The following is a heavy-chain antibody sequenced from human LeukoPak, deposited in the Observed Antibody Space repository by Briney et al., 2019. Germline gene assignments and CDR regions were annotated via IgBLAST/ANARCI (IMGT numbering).Heavy chain of an antibody. D-gene: IGHD6-19*01. CDR2: INSDGSST. V-gene: IGHV3-74*01. CDR1: GFTFSSYW. CDR3: ARAQYSSGWSDY. Sequence: GGSLRLSCAASGFTFSSYWMHWVRQAPGKGLVWVSRINSDGSSTSYADSVKGRFTISRDNAKNTLYLQMNSLRAKDTAVYYCARAQYSSGWSDYWGQGTLVTVSS. J-gene: IGHJ4*02.